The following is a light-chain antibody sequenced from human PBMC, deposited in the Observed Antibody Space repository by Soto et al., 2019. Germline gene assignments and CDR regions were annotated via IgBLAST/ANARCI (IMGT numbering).Light chain of an antibody. V-gene: IGKV1-5*03. CDR1: QSVSSW. Sequence: DVQLTQSPSTLAASVGDRVTITCRASQSVSSWLAWYQAKPGKAPNLLIYKASTLESGVPSRFSGSGSGTEFTHTLSSLQPDDFATYYCQQYRSYSWTFGQGTKVEI. CDR3: QQYRSYSWT. CDR2: KAS. J-gene: IGKJ1*01.